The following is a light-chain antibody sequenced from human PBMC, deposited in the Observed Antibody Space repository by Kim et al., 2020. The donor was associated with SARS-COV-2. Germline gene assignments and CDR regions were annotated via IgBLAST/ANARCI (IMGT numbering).Light chain of an antibody. CDR1: SGSIASNY. Sequence: GQTVTISCTRSSGSIASNYVQWYQQRPGSSPPTVIYEDNQRPSGVPDRFSGPIDSSSNSASLTISGLKTEDEADYYCQSYDSSNQVFGGGTQLTVL. V-gene: IGLV6-57*01. CDR2: EDN. CDR3: QSYDSSNQV. J-gene: IGLJ3*02.